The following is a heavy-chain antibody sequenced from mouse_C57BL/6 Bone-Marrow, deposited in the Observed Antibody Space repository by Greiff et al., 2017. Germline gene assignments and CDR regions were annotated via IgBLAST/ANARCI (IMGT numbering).Heavy chain of an antibody. J-gene: IGHJ4*01. CDR2: IYPSDSET. Sequence: VQLKESGAELVRPGSSVKLSCKASGYTFTSYWMDWVKQRPGQGLEWIGNIYPSDSETHYNQKFKDKATLTVDKSSSTAYMQLSSLTSEDSAVYYCARGFIPYAMDYWGQGTSVTVSS. CDR1: GYTFTSYW. CDR3: ARGFIPYAMDY. D-gene: IGHD1-1*01. V-gene: IGHV1-61*01.